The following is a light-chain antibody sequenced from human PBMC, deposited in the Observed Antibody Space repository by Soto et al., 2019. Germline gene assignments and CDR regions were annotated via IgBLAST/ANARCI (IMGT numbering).Light chain of an antibody. J-gene: IGLJ2*01. CDR1: GSDVGGYNY. Sequence: QSVLTQPASVSGSPGQSITISCTGTGSDVGGYNYVSWYQQHPGKAPKVMIYDVSNRPSGVSNRFSGSKSGNTASLTISGLQAEDEADYYCSSYTSASTPLVFCGGTQLTVL. CDR3: SSYTSASTPLV. CDR2: DVS. V-gene: IGLV2-14*01.